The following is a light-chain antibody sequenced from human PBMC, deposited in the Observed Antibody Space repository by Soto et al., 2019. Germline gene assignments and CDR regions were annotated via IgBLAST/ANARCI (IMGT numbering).Light chain of an antibody. CDR3: QQYMT. CDR1: QSVSSSY. V-gene: IGKV3-20*01. Sequence: EIVLTQSPGTLSLSPGERATLSCRASQSVSSSYLAWYQQKPGQAPRLLIYGASSRATGIPDRFSGSGSGTDFTLTISRLEPEDFAVYYCQQYMTFGQVTKVEIK. J-gene: IGKJ1*01. CDR2: GAS.